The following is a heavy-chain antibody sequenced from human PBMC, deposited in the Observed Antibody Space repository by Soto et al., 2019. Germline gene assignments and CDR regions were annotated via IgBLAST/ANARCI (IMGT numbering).Heavy chain of an antibody. Sequence: ASVKVCCKASGYTFTGYYMHWVRQAPGQGLEWMGWINPNSGGTNYAQKFQGRVTMTRDTSISTAYMELSRLRSDDTAVYYCARGGQAYCSSTSCYILYYYYYGMDVWGQGTTVTVSS. CDR1: GYTFTGYY. CDR3: ARGGQAYCSSTSCYILYYYYYGMDV. CDR2: INPNSGGT. D-gene: IGHD2-2*02. V-gene: IGHV1-2*02. J-gene: IGHJ6*02.